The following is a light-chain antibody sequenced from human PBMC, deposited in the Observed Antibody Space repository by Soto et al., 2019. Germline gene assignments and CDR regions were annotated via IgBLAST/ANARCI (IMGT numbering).Light chain of an antibody. V-gene: IGKV3-11*01. Sequence: EIVLTQSPATLSLSPGEKATLSCRASQGISSFLVWYQQKSGQAPRLLIYDASKRATGIPTRFSGSGSGTDFTLTISSLEPEDFAVYYCQQRASWPGTFGQGTKVEI. CDR3: QQRASWPGT. CDR2: DAS. CDR1: QGISSF. J-gene: IGKJ1*01.